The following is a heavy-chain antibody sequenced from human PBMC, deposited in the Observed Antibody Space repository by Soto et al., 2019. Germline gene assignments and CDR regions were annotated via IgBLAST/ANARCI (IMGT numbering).Heavy chain of an antibody. CDR1: GLTFTNYN. V-gene: IGHV3-21*01. Sequence: GGSLRLSCAVSGLTFTNYNVNWVRQAPGKGLEWVSFISASGTYIYYADSVKGRFTISRDNSKNTLYLQMNSLRAEDTAVYYCAREIVTTGEYYFDSWGLGTLVTVSS. CDR2: ISASGTYI. J-gene: IGHJ4*02. D-gene: IGHD1-1*01. CDR3: AREIVTTGEYYFDS.